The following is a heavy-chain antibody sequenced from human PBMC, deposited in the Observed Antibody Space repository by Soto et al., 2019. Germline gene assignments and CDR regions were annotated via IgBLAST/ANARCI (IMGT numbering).Heavy chain of an antibody. J-gene: IGHJ4*02. Sequence: GSLRLSCAASGFTFSSYAMSWVRQAPGKGLEWVSAISGSGGSTYYADSVKGRFTISRDNAKNSLYLQMNSLRAEDTAVYYCARRSYGDYAIDYWGQGTLVTVSS. D-gene: IGHD4-17*01. CDR2: ISGSGGST. CDR1: GFTFSSYA. V-gene: IGHV3-23*01. CDR3: ARRSYGDYAIDY.